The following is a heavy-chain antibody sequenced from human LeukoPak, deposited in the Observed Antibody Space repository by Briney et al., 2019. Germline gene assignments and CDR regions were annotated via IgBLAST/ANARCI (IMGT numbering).Heavy chain of an antibody. CDR1: GYTFTSCG. Sequence: ASVKVSCKASGYTFTSCGISWVRQAPGQGLEWMGWISAYNGNTNYAQKLQGRVTMTTDTSTSTAYMELRSLRSDDTAVYYCARIDYDYVWGSYRSYYFDYWGQGTLVTVSS. J-gene: IGHJ4*02. CDR3: ARIDYDYVWGSYRSYYFDY. V-gene: IGHV1-18*01. CDR2: ISAYNGNT. D-gene: IGHD3-16*02.